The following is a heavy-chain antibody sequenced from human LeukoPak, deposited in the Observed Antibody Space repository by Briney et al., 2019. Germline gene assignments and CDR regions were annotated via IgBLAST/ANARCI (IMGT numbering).Heavy chain of an antibody. CDR2: IGAAGGHI. Sequence: PGGSLRPSCAASGFTFSAYSMNWVRQAPGEGLEWVSSIGAAGGHIYYTDSMKGRFTISRDNAKSSLFLQMNSLRAEDTGIYYCVRVGSGATRADTLDLWGQGTMVTVSS. D-gene: IGHD6-19*01. CDR1: GFTFSAYS. V-gene: IGHV3-21*01. CDR3: VRVGSGATRADTLDL. J-gene: IGHJ3*01.